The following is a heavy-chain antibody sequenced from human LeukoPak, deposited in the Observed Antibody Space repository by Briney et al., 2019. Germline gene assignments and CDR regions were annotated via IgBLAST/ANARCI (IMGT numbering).Heavy chain of an antibody. J-gene: IGHJ4*02. V-gene: IGHV3-21*01. Sequence: GGSLRLSCAASGFTFSRHSINWVRQAPGKGLEWVSSISSSSSYIYYADSVKGRFTVSRDNAKNSLYLQMNSLRVEDTAVYYCARDPINIATAANGFDYWGQGTLVTVSS. D-gene: IGHD6-13*01. CDR1: GFTFSRHS. CDR3: ARDPINIATAANGFDY. CDR2: ISSSSSYI.